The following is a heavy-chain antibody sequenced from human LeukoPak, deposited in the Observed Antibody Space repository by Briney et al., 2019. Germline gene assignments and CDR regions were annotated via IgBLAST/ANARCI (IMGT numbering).Heavy chain of an antibody. V-gene: IGHV4-59*08. Sequence: SETLSLTCTVSGGSIGSYYWSWIRQPPGKGLEWIGYIYYSGSTNYNPSLKSRVTISVDTSKNQFSLKLSSVTAADTAVYYCARSWSIFWFDPWGQGTLVTVSS. J-gene: IGHJ5*02. D-gene: IGHD2-8*02. CDR3: ARSWSIFWFDP. CDR1: GGSIGSYY. CDR2: IYYSGST.